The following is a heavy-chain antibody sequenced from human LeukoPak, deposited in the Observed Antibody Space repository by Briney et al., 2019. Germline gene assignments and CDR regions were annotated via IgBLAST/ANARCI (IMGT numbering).Heavy chain of an antibody. CDR1: GDSVSSNSAA. J-gene: IGHJ3*02. D-gene: IGHD2-15*01. V-gene: IGHV6-1*01. Sequence: SQTLSLTCAISGDSVSSNSAAWNWSRQSPSRGLEWLGRTYYRSKWYNDYAVSVKSRITINPDTSKNQFSLQLNSVTPEDTAVYYCARTDHCSGGSCYSRNAFDIWGQGTMVTVSS. CDR2: TYYRSKWYN. CDR3: ARTDHCSGGSCYSRNAFDI.